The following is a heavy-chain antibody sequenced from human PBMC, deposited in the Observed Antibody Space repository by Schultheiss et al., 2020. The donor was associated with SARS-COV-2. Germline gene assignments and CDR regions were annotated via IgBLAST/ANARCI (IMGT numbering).Heavy chain of an antibody. V-gene: IGHV4-59*12. D-gene: IGHD2-21*02. CDR1: GGSISSYY. CDR2: IYYSGST. CDR3: ARTAGYFDY. J-gene: IGHJ4*02. Sequence: SETLSLTCTVSGGSISSYYWSWIRQPPGKGLEWIGYIYYSGSTNYNPSLKSRVTMSVDTSKNQFSLKLSSVTAADTAVYYCARTAGYFDYWGQGTLVTVSS.